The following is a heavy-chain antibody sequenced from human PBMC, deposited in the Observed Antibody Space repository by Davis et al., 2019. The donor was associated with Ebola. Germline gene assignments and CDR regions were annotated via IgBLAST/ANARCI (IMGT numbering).Heavy chain of an antibody. CDR2: IYYSGST. V-gene: IGHV4-39*07. Sequence: PSETLSLTCTVSGGSISSSSYYWGWIRQPPGKGLEWIGSIYYSGSTYYNPSLKSRVTISVDTSKNQFSLKLSSVTAADTAVYYCAREGPRLKYYYYMDVWGKGTTVTVSS. CDR1: GGSISSSSYY. CDR3: AREGPRLKYYYYMDV. J-gene: IGHJ6*03. D-gene: IGHD1-1*01.